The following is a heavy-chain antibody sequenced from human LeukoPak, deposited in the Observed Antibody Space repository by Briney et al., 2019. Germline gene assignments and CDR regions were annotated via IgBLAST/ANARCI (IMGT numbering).Heavy chain of an antibody. Sequence: GGSLRLSCAASGFTFSNAWMSWVRQAPGKGLEWVGRIKSNTDGGTTDYAAPVKGRFTISRDDSKNTLYLQMNSLKTEDTAVYYCTTVRIVVVPAAIPGNYWGQGTLVTVSS. J-gene: IGHJ4*02. CDR2: IKSNTDGGTT. D-gene: IGHD2-2*02. V-gene: IGHV3-15*01. CDR1: GFTFSNAW. CDR3: TTVRIVVVPAAIPGNY.